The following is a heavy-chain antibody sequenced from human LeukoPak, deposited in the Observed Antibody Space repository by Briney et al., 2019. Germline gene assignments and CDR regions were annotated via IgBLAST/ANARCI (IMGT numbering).Heavy chain of an antibody. CDR2: IKHDGSEK. CDR1: GFTFSNAW. CDR3: ARDMGRRGLSDH. Sequence: GGSLRLSCAASGFTFSNAWMSWVRQAPGKGLEWVANIKHDGSEKYYVDSVKGRFTISRDNAKNSLYLQMNSLRAEDTAVYYCARDMGRRGLSDHWGQGTLVTVSS. J-gene: IGHJ5*02. V-gene: IGHV3-7*05. D-gene: IGHD2/OR15-2a*01.